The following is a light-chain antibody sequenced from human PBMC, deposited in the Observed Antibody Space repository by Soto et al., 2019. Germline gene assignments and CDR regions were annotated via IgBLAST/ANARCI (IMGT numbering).Light chain of an antibody. CDR3: QQRCGWPYT. CDR1: QSVSRY. CDR2: DAS. Sequence: EIVLTQSPATLSLSPGERATLSCRASQSVSRYLAWYQQKPGQAPRLLIYDASNRATGIPARFSGSGSGTDFTLTISSLEPEDFAVYYCQQRCGWPYTFGGGTKVQIK. J-gene: IGKJ4*01. V-gene: IGKV3-11*01.